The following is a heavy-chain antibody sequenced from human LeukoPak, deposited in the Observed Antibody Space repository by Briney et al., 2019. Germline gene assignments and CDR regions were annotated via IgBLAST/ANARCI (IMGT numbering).Heavy chain of an antibody. Sequence: SETLSLTCTVSGGSTSSSSYYWGWIRQPPGKGLEWIGRIYTSGSTNYNPSLKSRVTISVDTSKNQFSLKLSSVTAADTAVYYCARAAYYYDSSGRTDAFDIWGQGTMVTVSS. J-gene: IGHJ3*02. CDR1: GGSTSSSSYY. CDR2: IYTSGST. CDR3: ARAAYYYDSSGRTDAFDI. D-gene: IGHD3-22*01. V-gene: IGHV4-39*07.